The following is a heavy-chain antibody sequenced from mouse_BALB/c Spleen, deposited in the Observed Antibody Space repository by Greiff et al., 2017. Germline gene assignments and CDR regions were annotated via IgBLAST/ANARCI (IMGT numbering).Heavy chain of an antibody. D-gene: IGHD2-3*01. CDR1: GYTFTSYW. V-gene: IGHV1S81*02. Sequence: QVQLQQPGAELVKPGASVKLSCKASGYTFTSYWMHWVKQRPGQGLEWIGEINPSNGRTNYNEKFKSKATLTIDKSSSTAYMQLSSLTSEDSAVYYCARRGYDLFAYWGQGTLVTVSA. CDR3: ARRGYDLFAY. J-gene: IGHJ3*01. CDR2: INPSNGRT.